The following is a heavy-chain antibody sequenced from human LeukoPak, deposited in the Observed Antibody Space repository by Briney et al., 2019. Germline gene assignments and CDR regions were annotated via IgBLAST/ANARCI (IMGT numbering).Heavy chain of an antibody. V-gene: IGHV3-23*01. CDR3: ASPPLDRTGWGYYFDY. CDR2: IGASGADT. D-gene: IGHD7-27*01. Sequence: GGSLRLSCAASGFTFTNYAMTWVRQAPGKGLEWVSVIGASGADTYYSDSMKGRFTVSRDNSQNTLFLHMSSLRAEDTAVYYCASPPLDRTGWGYYFDYWGQGTLVTVSS. J-gene: IGHJ4*02. CDR1: GFTFTNYA.